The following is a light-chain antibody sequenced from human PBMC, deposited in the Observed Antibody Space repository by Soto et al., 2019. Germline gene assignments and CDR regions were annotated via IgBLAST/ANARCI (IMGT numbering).Light chain of an antibody. V-gene: IGLV2-14*01. CDR2: VVS. CDR1: SSDVGGFNY. J-gene: IGLJ1*01. Sequence: QSVLTQPASVSGSPGQSITISCIGTSSDVGGFNYVSWYQQHPDKAPKLIIYVVSNRPSGVSNRFSGSKSGNTASLTISGLQAEDEADYYCSSYTSSDTPYVFGTGTKLTVL. CDR3: SSYTSSDTPYV.